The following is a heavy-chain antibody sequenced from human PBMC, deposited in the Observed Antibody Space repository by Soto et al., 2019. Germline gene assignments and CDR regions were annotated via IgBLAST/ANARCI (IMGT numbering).Heavy chain of an antibody. V-gene: IGHV3-30*18. Sequence: QEQLVESGGGVVQPGSSLRLSCAASGFAFRSYGMHWVRQAPGKGLEWVALISHDGDKEYYADSVKGRFTISRDNSENTLFLRMNSLTADDSAVYFCAKAGFTIFGEGFDPWGQRTRVTVSS. CDR3: AKAGFTIFGEGFDP. J-gene: IGHJ5*02. CDR1: GFAFRSYG. D-gene: IGHD3-3*01. CDR2: ISHDGDKE.